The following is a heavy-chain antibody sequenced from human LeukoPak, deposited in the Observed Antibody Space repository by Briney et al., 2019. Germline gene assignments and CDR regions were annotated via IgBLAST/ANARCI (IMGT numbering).Heavy chain of an antibody. D-gene: IGHD3-16*01. CDR3: AKARGGYQFDY. CDR1: GFTLSSYA. Sequence: GGSLRLSCAASGFTLSSYAMTWVRQAPGKGLEWVSALSGSGVSTYYADSVKGRFTISRDNSKNTLYLQMDSLRADDTAVYYCAKARGGYQFDYWGQGTLVTVSS. CDR2: LSGSGVST. J-gene: IGHJ4*02. V-gene: IGHV3-23*01.